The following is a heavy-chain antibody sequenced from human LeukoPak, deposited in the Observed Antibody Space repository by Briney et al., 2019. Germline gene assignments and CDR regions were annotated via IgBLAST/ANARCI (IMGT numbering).Heavy chain of an antibody. D-gene: IGHD1-26*01. V-gene: IGHV3-33*01. CDR3: ARDREVRYLDF. Sequence: GGSLRLSCSPSGLIFRNHGMHWVRQAPGKGQEWVAFIWSDGSNKYYAESVKGRFTISRDNSKNMLYLQMNSLRVEDTAVYFCARDREVRYLDFWGQGTLVTVSS. CDR1: GLIFRNHG. J-gene: IGHJ4*02. CDR2: IWSDGSNK.